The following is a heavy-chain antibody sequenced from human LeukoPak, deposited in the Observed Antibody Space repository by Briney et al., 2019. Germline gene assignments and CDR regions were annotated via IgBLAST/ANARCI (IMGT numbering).Heavy chain of an antibody. CDR3: AKREGHIRYFDWLCPSFDY. J-gene: IGHJ4*02. V-gene: IGHV3-23*01. CDR1: GFTFSSYA. D-gene: IGHD3-9*01. Sequence: GWSLRLSCAASGFTFSSYAMSWVRQAPGKGLEWVSAISGSGGSTYYADSVKGRFTISRDNSKNTLYLQMNSLRAEDTAVYYCAKREGHIRYFDWLCPSFDYWGQGTLVTVSS. CDR2: ISGSGGST.